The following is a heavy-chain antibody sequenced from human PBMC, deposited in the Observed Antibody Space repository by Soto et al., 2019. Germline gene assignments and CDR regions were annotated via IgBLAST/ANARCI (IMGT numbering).Heavy chain of an antibody. CDR3: ARSRHGSGSYTHFYYGLDV. CDR2: ISFDGSTE. V-gene: IGHV3-30-3*01. J-gene: IGHJ6*02. Sequence: QVQLVESGGGVVQPGRSLRLSCAASGFTFISYAMHWVRQAPGKGLEWVAVISFDGSTEYYADSVKGRFTISRDNSKNPVYLQMNSLTSEDTAVYYWARSRHGSGSYTHFYYGLDVWGQGTTVTVSS. CDR1: GFTFISYA. D-gene: IGHD3-10*01.